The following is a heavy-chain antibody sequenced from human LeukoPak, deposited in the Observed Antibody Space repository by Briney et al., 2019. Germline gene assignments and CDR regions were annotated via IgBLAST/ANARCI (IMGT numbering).Heavy chain of an antibody. CDR1: GGSFSGYY. CDR2: INHSGST. V-gene: IGHV4-34*01. J-gene: IGHJ4*02. CDR3: ARDPSSGATYFDQ. Sequence: TPSETLSLTCAVYGGSFSGYYWSWIRQPPGKGLEWIGEINHSGSTNYNPSLKSRVTISVDTSKNQFSLKLSSVTAADTAVYYCARDPSSGATYFDQWGQGALVTVSS. D-gene: IGHD1-26*01.